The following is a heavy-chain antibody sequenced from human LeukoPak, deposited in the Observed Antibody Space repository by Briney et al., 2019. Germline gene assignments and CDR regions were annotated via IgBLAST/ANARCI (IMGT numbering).Heavy chain of an antibody. CDR1: GATFSSYA. V-gene: IGHV1-69*06. CDR3: ARDVMVRGHNWFVP. Sequence: SGKVSGNASGATFSSYAISWVRQSPGLEVEWMGGIIPIFGTANYAQKFQGRVTITADKSTSTAYMELSSLRSEDTAVYYCARDVMVRGHNWFVPWGQGTLVTVSS. D-gene: IGHD3-10*01. CDR2: IIPIFGTA. J-gene: IGHJ5*02.